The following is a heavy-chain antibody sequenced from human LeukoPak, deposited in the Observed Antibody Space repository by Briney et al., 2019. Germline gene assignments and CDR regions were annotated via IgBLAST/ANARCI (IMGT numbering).Heavy chain of an antibody. Sequence: PSETLSLTCAVYGGSFSNYDWTWIRQPPGKGLEWIGEINHNGRTNYNPSLKSRLTISADTSKNQFSLKLRSVTAADTAVYYCARGRPRVTVFGVALNWFDSWGQGNLVSVSS. J-gene: IGHJ5*01. V-gene: IGHV4-34*01. CDR1: GGSFSNYD. CDR2: INHNGRT. D-gene: IGHD3-3*01. CDR3: ARGRPRVTVFGVALNWFDS.